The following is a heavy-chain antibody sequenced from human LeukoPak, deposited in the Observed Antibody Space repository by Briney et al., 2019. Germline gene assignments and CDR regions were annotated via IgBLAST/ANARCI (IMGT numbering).Heavy chain of an antibody. V-gene: IGHV4-39*07. CDR1: GGSISSSSYY. CDR3: ARDRSLYYYYMDV. J-gene: IGHJ6*03. Sequence: SETLSLTCTVSGGSISSSSYYWGWIRQPPGKGLEWIGSIYYSGSTYYNPSLKSRVTISVDTPKNQFSLKLSSVTAADTAVYYCARDRSLYYYYMDVWGKGTTVTVSS. CDR2: IYYSGST.